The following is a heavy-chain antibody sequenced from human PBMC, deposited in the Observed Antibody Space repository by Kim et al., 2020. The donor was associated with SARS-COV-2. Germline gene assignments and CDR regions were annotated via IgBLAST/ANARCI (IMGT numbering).Heavy chain of an antibody. CDR3: ARQGHYGSGSYYFPGY. Sequence: GESLKISCKGSGYSFTSYWIGWVRQMPGKGLEWMGIIYPGDSDTRYSPSFQGQVTISADKSISTAYLQWSSLKASDTAMYYCARQGHYGSGSYYFPGYWGQGTLVTVSS. CDR2: IYPGDSDT. CDR1: GYSFTSYW. D-gene: IGHD3-10*01. J-gene: IGHJ4*02. V-gene: IGHV5-51*01.